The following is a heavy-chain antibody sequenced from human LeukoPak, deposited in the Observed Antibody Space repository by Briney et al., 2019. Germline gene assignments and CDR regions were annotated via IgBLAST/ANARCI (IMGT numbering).Heavy chain of an antibody. D-gene: IGHD5-18*01. J-gene: IGHJ6*02. CDR3: AKENTAMVTGYYYGLDV. V-gene: IGHV3-48*03. CDR2: ISSRGTTV. CDR1: GFTFSTYE. Sequence: GGSLRLSCAASGFTFSTYEINWVRQAPGKGLEWVSYISSRGTTVDYADSVKGRSTISRDNSKNTLYLQMNSLRAEDTAVFYCAKENTAMVTGYYYGLDVWGQGTTVTVSS.